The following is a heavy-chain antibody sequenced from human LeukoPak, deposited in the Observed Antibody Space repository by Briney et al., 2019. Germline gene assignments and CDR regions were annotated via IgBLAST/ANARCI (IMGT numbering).Heavy chain of an antibody. Sequence: LXLXXAAXXFTVXSXXMSWVRQAPGKXLEXXXVIXSGGSTYYADSVKGRFTISRDNSKNTLYLQMNSLRAEDRAVYYCARDQMIVVVIGSSSGAFDIWGQGTMVTVSS. CDR1: XFTVXSXX. J-gene: IGHJ3*02. CDR3: ARDQMIVVVIGSSSGAFDI. V-gene: IGHV3-53*05. CDR2: IXSGGST. D-gene: IGHD3-22*01.